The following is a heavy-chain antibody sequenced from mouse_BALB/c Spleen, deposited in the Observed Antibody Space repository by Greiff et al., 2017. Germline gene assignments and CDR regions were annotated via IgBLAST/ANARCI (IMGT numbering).Heavy chain of an antibody. CDR2: ISYSGST. V-gene: IGHV3-2*02. Sequence: DVKLQESGPGLVKPSQSLSLTCTVTGYSITSDYAWNWIRQFPGNKLEWMGYISYSGSTSYNPSLKSRISITRDTSKNQFFLQLNSVTTEDTATYYCARGVLRSYAMDYWGQGTSVTVSS. CDR1: GYSITSDYA. D-gene: IGHD1-1*01. J-gene: IGHJ4*01. CDR3: ARGVLRSYAMDY.